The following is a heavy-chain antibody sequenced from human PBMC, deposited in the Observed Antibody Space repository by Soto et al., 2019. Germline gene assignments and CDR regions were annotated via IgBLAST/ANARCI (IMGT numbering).Heavy chain of an antibody. V-gene: IGHV1-69*01. CDR2: IIPIFGTA. CDR3: GGGERQLVLDS. J-gene: IGHJ4*02. D-gene: IGHD6-13*01. CDR1: GGTFSSYA. Sequence: QVQLVQSGAEVKKPGSSVKVSCKASGGTFSSYAISWVRQAPGQGLEWMGGIIPIFGTANYAQKFQGRVTITADESTSTAYGELSRLSSEDTPVYDWGGGERQLVLDSWGQGPLVPVPS.